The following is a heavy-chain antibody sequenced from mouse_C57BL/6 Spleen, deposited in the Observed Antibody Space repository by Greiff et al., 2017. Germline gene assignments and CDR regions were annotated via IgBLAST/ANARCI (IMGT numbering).Heavy chain of an antibody. CDR1: GYSFTSYY. CDR3: ARKGKAGSMDY. V-gene: IGHV1-66*01. CDR2: IYPGSGNT. J-gene: IGHJ4*01. Sequence: VQLQQSGPELVKPGASVKISCKASGYSFTSYYIHWVKQRPGQGLELIGWIYPGSGNTTYNEKFKGKATLTADTSASTAYMQLSSLTSEDSAVYYCARKGKAGSMDYWGQGTSVTVSS. D-gene: IGHD2-1*01.